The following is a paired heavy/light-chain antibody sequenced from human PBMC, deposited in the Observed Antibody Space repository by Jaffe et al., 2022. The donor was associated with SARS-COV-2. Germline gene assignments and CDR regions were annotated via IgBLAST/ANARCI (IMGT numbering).Light chain of an antibody. J-gene: IGLJ2*01. V-gene: IGLV3-21*02. CDR2: DDQ. CDR3: QVWERTADQVV. CDR1: NIGDKS. Sequence: SYVLTQAPSVSVAPGQTARITCEGRNIGDKSVHWYQQMPGQAPVLVVFDDQDRPSGIPERFSGSNSGGVATLTISRVEAGDEADYYCQVWERTADQVVFGGGTKLTVL.
Heavy chain of an antibody. CDR3: ARHGGSYRNDYNWFDP. CDR1: GYTFTHYW. J-gene: IGHJ5*02. Sequence: EVQLVQSGPEVKKPGESLTISCKASGYTFTHYWIGWVRQLPGKGLEWMGIIYPGDSETRYSPAFQGQVTISADKSINTAYVQWSSLKASDTAMYFCARHGGSYRNDYNWFDPWGQGSLVTVSS. CDR2: IYPGDSET. D-gene: IGHD1-26*01. V-gene: IGHV5-51*01.